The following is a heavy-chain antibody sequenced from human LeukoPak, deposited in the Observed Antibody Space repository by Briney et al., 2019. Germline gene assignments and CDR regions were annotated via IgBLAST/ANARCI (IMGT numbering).Heavy chain of an antibody. J-gene: IGHJ4*02. CDR1: GGSISSSSYY. D-gene: IGHD6-25*01. CDR2: IYYSGST. Sequence: PSETLSLTCTVSGGSISSSSYYWGWIRQPPGKGLERIGSIYYSGSTYYNPSLKSRVTISVDTSKNQFSLKLSSVTAADTAVYYCARRKRRDYFDYWGQGTLVTVSS. CDR3: ARRKRRDYFDY. V-gene: IGHV4-39*01.